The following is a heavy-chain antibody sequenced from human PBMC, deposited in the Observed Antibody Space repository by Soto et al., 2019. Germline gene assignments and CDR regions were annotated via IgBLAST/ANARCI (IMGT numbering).Heavy chain of an antibody. CDR2: ISGSGGST. CDR3: AKVPMVVVVPDAARGAPDY. CDR1: GFTFSSYA. Sequence: PGGSLRLSCAASGFTFSSYAMSWVRQAPGKGLEWVSAISGSGGSTYYADSVKGRFTISRDNSKNTLYPQMNSLRAEDTAVYYCAKVPMVVVVPDAARGAPDYWGQGTLVTVS. D-gene: IGHD2-2*01. J-gene: IGHJ4*02. V-gene: IGHV3-23*01.